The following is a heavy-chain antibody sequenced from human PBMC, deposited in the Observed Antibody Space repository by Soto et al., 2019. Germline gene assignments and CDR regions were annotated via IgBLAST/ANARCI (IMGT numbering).Heavy chain of an antibody. CDR1: GFTFSSYS. V-gene: IGHV3-21*01. Sequence: LRLSCAASGFTFSSYSMNWVRQAPGKGLEWVSSISSSSSYIYYADSVKGRFTISRDNAKNSLYLQMNSLRAEDTAVYYCARDGLAAYYYDSSGYPNWFDTWGQGTLVTVSS. CDR2: ISSSSSYI. D-gene: IGHD3-22*01. CDR3: ARDGLAAYYYDSSGYPNWFDT. J-gene: IGHJ5*02.